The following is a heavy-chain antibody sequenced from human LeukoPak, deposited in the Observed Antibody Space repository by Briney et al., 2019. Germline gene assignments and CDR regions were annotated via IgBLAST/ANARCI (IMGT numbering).Heavy chain of an antibody. CDR3: AREGYYGSGSPPSLYFDY. Sequence: GGSLRLSCAASGFTFSSYAMSWVRQAPGKGLEWVSAISGSGGSTYYADSVKGRFTISRDNSRSTLYLQMNSLRPEDTAIYYCAREGYYGSGSPPSLYFDYWGQGTLVTVSS. D-gene: IGHD3-10*01. CDR1: GFTFSSYA. CDR2: ISGSGGST. J-gene: IGHJ4*02. V-gene: IGHV3-23*01.